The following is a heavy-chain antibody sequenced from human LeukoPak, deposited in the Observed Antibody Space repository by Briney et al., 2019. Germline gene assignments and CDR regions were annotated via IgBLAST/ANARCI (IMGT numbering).Heavy chain of an antibody. J-gene: IGHJ4*02. Sequence: ASVKVSCKASGYTFTSYGISWVRQAPGQGLEWMGWISAYNGNTNYAQKPQGRVTMTTDPSTSTAYMELRSLRSDDTAVYYCAGYPGGYDGTIVDYWGQGTLVTVSS. V-gene: IGHV1-18*04. CDR1: GYTFTSYG. CDR2: ISAYNGNT. CDR3: AGYPGGYDGTIVDY. D-gene: IGHD5-12*01.